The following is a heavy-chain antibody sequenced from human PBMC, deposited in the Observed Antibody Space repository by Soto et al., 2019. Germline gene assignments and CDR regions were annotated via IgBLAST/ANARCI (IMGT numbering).Heavy chain of an antibody. D-gene: IGHD2-15*01. CDR1: GGTFSSYA. CDR2: IIPIFGTA. V-gene: IGHV1-69*06. Sequence: SVKVSCKASGGTFSSYAISWVRQAPGQGLEWMGGIIPIFGTANYAQKFQGRVTITADKSTSTAYMELSSLRSEDTAVYYCARGRDCRGGSCYSIVPWFDPWGQGTLVTLSS. J-gene: IGHJ5*02. CDR3: ARGRDCRGGSCYSIVPWFDP.